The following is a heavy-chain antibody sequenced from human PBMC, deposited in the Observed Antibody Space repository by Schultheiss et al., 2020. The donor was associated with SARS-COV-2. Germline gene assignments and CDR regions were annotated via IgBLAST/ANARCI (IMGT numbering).Heavy chain of an antibody. V-gene: IGHV4-39*01. CDR1: GESLKTRSFSGSY. J-gene: IGHJ4*02. CDR3: ARRGQWLVYSD. Sequence: SETLSLTCAVYGESLKTRSFSGSYWNWIRQSPGKGLEWIGSIYYSGSTYYNPSLKSRVTISVDTSKNQFSLKLSSVTAADTAVYYCARRGQWLVYSDWGQGTLVTVSS. D-gene: IGHD6-19*01. CDR2: IYYSGST.